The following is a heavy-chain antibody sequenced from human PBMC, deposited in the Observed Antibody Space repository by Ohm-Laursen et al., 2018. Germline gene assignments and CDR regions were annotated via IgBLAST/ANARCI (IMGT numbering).Heavy chain of an antibody. Sequence: GTLSLTCTVSGGSISSGSYYWGWIRQPPGKGLEWIVSIYYSGSTYYNPSLQSRVTMSVDTSKNQFSLNLSSVTAADTAVYYCSGGGFWGQGTLVTVSS. J-gene: IGHJ4*02. CDR1: GGSISSGSYY. CDR3: SGGGF. V-gene: IGHV4-39*07. CDR2: IYYSGST.